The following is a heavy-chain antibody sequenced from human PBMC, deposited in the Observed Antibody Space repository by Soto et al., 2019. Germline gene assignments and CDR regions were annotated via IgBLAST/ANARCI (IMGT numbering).Heavy chain of an antibody. V-gene: IGHV3-30*18. Sequence: GGSLRLSCAASGFTFSSYSMNWVRQAPGKGLEWVAVISYDGSNKYYADSVKGRFTISRDNSKNTLYLQMNSLRAEDTAVYYCAKGDSSGWSLDYWGQGTLVTVSS. D-gene: IGHD6-19*01. CDR3: AKGDSSGWSLDY. CDR1: GFTFSSYS. J-gene: IGHJ4*02. CDR2: ISYDGSNK.